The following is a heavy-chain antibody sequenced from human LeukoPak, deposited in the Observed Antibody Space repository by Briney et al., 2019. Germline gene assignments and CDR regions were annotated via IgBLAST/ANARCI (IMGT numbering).Heavy chain of an antibody. CDR2: LSHSGSS. Sequence: SETLSLTCTVSGGSVSSYYWSWIRRPPGRGLEWIAYLSHSGSSDSNPSLTSRVTTLVDTSKNQFSLKLTSVSAADTAVYYCARARYANAWYAFDIWGHGTMVTVSS. V-gene: IGHV4-59*02. CDR3: ARARYANAWYAFDI. CDR1: GGSVSSYY. D-gene: IGHD3-16*01. J-gene: IGHJ3*02.